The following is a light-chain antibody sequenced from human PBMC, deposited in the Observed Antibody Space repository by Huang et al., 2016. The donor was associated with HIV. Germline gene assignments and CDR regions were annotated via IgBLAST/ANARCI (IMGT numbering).Light chain of an antibody. Sequence: EIVLTQSPATLSLSPGERATLSCRASQSVGGYLAWYQQKPGQAPRLLIYETSTRATSIPARFSGSGSETDFTRTISSLEPEDFAVYYCQQPGSFGQGTKVDIK. CDR1: QSVGGY. CDR2: ETS. CDR3: QQPGS. J-gene: IGKJ2*01. V-gene: IGKV3-11*01.